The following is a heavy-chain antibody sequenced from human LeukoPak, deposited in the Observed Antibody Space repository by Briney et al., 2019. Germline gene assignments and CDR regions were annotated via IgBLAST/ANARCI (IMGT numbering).Heavy chain of an antibody. CDR2: LNYNGGNT. CDR1: GFTFSTYA. J-gene: IGHJ4*02. V-gene: IGHV3-23*01. D-gene: IGHD1-26*01. Sequence: QTGGSLRLSCAASGFTFSTYAMTWLRQAPGKGLEWVSALNYNGGNTYYADSVKGRFTISRDNSKNTLYLQMNSLRAEDTAVYYCARSMGATDYWGQGTLVTVSS. CDR3: ARSMGATDY.